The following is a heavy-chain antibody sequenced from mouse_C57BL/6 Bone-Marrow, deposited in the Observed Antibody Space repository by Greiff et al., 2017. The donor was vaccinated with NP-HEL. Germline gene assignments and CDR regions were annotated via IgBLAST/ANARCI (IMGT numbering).Heavy chain of an antibody. Sequence: EVKLVESGGGLVKPGGSLKLSCAASGFTFSSYAMSWVRQTPEKRLEWVATISDGGSYTYYPDNVTGRFTISRDNAKNNLYLQMSHLKSEDTAMYYCARGFYYGNFGDQGTLVTVSA. CDR3: ARGFYYGNF. V-gene: IGHV5-4*03. CDR2: ISDGGSYT. J-gene: IGHJ3*01. D-gene: IGHD2-1*01. CDR1: GFTFSSYA.